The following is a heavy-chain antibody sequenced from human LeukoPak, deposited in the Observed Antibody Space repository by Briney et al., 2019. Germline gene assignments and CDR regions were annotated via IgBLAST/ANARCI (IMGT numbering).Heavy chain of an antibody. D-gene: IGHD3-9*01. J-gene: IGHJ4*02. CDR2: ISWNSGSI. V-gene: IGHV3-9*01. CDR1: GFTFNDYA. CDR3: AKDGGYFETKYYFDY. Sequence: GGSLRLSCAASGFTFNDYAMHWVRQAPGKGLEWVSGISWNSGSIGYADSVKGRFTISRDNAKNSLYLQMNSLRAEDTALYYCAKDGGYFETKYYFDYWGQGTLVTVSS.